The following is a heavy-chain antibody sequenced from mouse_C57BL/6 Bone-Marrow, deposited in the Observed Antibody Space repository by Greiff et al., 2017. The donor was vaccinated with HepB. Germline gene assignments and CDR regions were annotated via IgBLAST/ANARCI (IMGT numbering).Heavy chain of an antibody. CDR2: ISYDGSN. CDR1: GYSITSGYY. D-gene: IGHD4-1*01. V-gene: IGHV3-6*01. CDR3: ARDWDWYFDV. Sequence: EVQLQESGPGLVKPSQSLSLTCSVTGYSITSGYYWNWIRQFPGNKLEWMGYISYDGSNNYNPSLKNRISITRDTSKNQFFLKLNSVTTEDTATYYSARDWDWYFDVCGTETPRTVSS. J-gene: IGHJ1*03.